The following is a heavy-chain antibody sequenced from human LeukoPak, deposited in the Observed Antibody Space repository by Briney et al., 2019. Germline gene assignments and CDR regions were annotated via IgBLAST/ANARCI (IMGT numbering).Heavy chain of an antibody. CDR1: GGSISSYY. CDR2: IYYSGST. V-gene: IGHV4-59*01. J-gene: IGHJ6*02. D-gene: IGHD3-10*01. Sequence: SETLSLTCTVSGGSISSYYWSWIRQPPGKGLEWIGYIYYSGSTNYNPSLKSRVTISVDTSKNQFSLKLSSVTAADTAVYYCARDSLIWFGELRHYYGMDVWGQGTTVTVSS. CDR3: ARDSLIWFGELRHYYGMDV.